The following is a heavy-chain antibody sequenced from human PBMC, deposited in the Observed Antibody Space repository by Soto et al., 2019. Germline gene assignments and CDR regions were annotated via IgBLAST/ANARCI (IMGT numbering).Heavy chain of an antibody. CDR3: ANLITVTLDY. J-gene: IGHJ4*02. CDR2: IIPILGIA. Sequence: QVQLVQSGAEVKKPGSSVKVSCKASGGTFSSYTISWVRQAPGQGLEWMGRIIPILGIANYAQKFQGRVTITADKSTSTAYIELSSLISEDTAVYYCANLITVTLDYWVQGTLVTVSS. CDR1: GGTFSSYT. V-gene: IGHV1-69*02. D-gene: IGHD4-17*01.